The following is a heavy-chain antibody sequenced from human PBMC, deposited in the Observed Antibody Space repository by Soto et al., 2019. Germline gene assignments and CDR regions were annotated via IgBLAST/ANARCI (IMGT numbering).Heavy chain of an antibody. CDR2: ISVSGGST. CDR1: VSSYA. Sequence: GGSLRLSCAVSVSSYAMSWVRQAPGKGLEWVSGISVSGGSTNYADSVKGRFTIPRDNSKNTLYLQMNSLRAEDTAVYYCARERDGYGMDVWGQGTTVTVSS. CDR3: ARERDGYGMDV. J-gene: IGHJ6*02. V-gene: IGHV3-23*01.